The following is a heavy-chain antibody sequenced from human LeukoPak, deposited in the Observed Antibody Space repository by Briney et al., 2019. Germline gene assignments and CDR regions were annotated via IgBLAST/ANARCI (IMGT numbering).Heavy chain of an antibody. V-gene: IGHV3-53*01. CDR3: AREGQRSSDWYRDAFDI. CDR2: IYSGGPT. D-gene: IGHD6-19*01. J-gene: IGHJ3*02. Sequence: GGSLRLSRAASGFTVSNNYMNWVRQAPGKGLEWVSVIYSGGPTYYADSVKGRFTISRDISKNTLYLQMNSLTAEDTAVYYCAREGQRSSDWYRDAFDIWGQGTMVTVSS. CDR1: GFTVSNNY.